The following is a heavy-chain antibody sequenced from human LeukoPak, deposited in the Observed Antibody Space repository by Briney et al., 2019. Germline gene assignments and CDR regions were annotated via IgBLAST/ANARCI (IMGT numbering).Heavy chain of an antibody. CDR3: AKDSRAAKAYIVVVPAATFDY. V-gene: IGHV3-23*01. Sequence: AGGSLRLSCAASGFTFSSYAMSWVRQAPGKGLEWVSAISGSGGSTYYADSVKGRFTISRDNSKNTLYLQMNSLRAEDTAVYYCAKDSRAAKAYIVVVPAATFDYWGQGTLVTVSS. CDR1: GFTFSSYA. J-gene: IGHJ4*02. D-gene: IGHD2-2*01. CDR2: ISGSGGST.